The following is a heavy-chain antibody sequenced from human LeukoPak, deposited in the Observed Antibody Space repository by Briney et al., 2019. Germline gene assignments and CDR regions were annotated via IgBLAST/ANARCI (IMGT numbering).Heavy chain of an antibody. CDR1: GYTFTGYY. D-gene: IGHD6-13*01. CDR2: INPNSGGT. V-gene: IGHV1-2*02. J-gene: IGHJ5*02. Sequence: ASVKVSCKASGYTFTGYYMHWVRQAPGQGLEWMGWINPNSGGTNYAQKFQGRVTMTRDTSISTAYMELSRLRSDDTPVYYCARDGSSSWYLGFNWFDPWGQGTLVTVSS. CDR3: ARDGSSSWYLGFNWFDP.